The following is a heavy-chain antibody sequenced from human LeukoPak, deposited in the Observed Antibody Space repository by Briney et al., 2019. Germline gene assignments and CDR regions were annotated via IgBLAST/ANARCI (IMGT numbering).Heavy chain of an antibody. Sequence: ASVKVSCKASGYTFTSYDINWVRQATGQGLEWMGWMNPNSGNTGYAQKFQGRVTMTRNTSISTAYMELSSLRSEDTAVYYCARGQRAGGGGTRGGDYWGQGTLVTVPS. V-gene: IGHV1-8*01. CDR3: ARGQRAGGGGTRGGDY. J-gene: IGHJ4*02. CDR1: GYTFTSYD. CDR2: MNPNSGNT. D-gene: IGHD2-8*01.